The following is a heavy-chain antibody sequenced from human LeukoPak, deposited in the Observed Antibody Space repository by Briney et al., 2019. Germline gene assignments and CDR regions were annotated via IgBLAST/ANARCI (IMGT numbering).Heavy chain of an antibody. CDR2: IYTSGST. V-gene: IGHV4-61*02. Sequence: SQTLSLTCTVSGGSISSGSYYWSWIQQPAGKGLEWIGRIYTSGSTNYNPSLKSRVTISVDTSKNQFSLKLSSVTAADTAVYYCARAPGGFERWLQWEYYYYYMDVWGKGTTVTVSS. CDR3: ARAPGGFERWLQWEYYYYYMDV. J-gene: IGHJ6*03. CDR1: GGSISSGSYY. D-gene: IGHD5-24*01.